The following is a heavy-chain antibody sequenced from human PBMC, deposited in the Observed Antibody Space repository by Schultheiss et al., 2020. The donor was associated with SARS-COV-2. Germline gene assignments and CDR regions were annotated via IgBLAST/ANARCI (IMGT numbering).Heavy chain of an antibody. CDR3: AVGPPSAW. Sequence: SETLSLTCAVSGGSVSGSHLWTWVRQTPGEGLEWIGEIDRSGNTYYNPSLKSRVTISVDQSKNQFSLMLTSVTAADTAVYYCAVGPPSAWWGQGTLVTVSS. CDR1: GGSVSGSHL. J-gene: IGHJ4*02. V-gene: IGHV4-4*02. CDR2: IDRSGNT.